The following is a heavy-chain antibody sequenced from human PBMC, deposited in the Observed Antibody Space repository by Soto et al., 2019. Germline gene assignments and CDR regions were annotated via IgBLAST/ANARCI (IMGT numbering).Heavy chain of an antibody. CDR1: GGTFTTST. J-gene: IGHJ4*02. CDR3: ARPADYVSGFSQ. Sequence: QVQFVQAGAEVKKPGSSVKVSCQTSGGTFTTSTISWVRQAPGQGLEWMGGIIPVFGTPSYAQKFQARVTMIADKSSSTAYTQLRNVRSEDTAMYYCARPADYVSGFSQWGQGALGTVSS. V-gene: IGHV1-69*06. D-gene: IGHD3-16*01. CDR2: IIPVFGTP.